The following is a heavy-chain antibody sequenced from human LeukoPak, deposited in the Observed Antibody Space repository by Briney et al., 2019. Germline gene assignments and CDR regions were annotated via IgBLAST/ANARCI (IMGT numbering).Heavy chain of an antibody. Sequence: PSETLSLTCTVSGDSIRSSGYYWGWIRQPPGKGLEWIGSIYYTGTTYYNPSLKSRVTVSADTSKNQFSLKLTSVTAADTALYYCARDRACSNGVCSYFDYWGQGNLVTVSS. CDR3: ARDRACSNGVCSYFDY. J-gene: IGHJ4*02. D-gene: IGHD2-8*01. CDR2: IYYTGTT. V-gene: IGHV4-39*01. CDR1: GDSIRSSGYY.